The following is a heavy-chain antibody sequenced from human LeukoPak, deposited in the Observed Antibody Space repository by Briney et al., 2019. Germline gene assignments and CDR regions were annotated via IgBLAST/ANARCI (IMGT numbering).Heavy chain of an antibody. D-gene: IGHD2-2*01. J-gene: IGHJ6*03. CDR1: GGTFSSYA. CDR3: ARTGNHCSSTSCYHYYYYMDV. CDR2: IIPIFGTA. V-gene: IGHV1-69*13. Sequence: ASVKVSCKASGGTFSSYAISWVRQAPGQGLEWMGGIIPIFGTANYAQKFQGRVTITADESTSTAYMELSSLRSEDTAVYYCARTGNHCSSTSCYHYYYYMDVWGKGTTVTVSS.